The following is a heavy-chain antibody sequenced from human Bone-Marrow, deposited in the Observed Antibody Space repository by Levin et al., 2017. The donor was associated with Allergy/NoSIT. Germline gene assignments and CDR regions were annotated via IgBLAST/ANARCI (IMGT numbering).Heavy chain of an antibody. CDR2: IYYSGST. Sequence: PSETLSLTCTVSGGSISSYYWSWIRQPPGKGLEWIGYIYYSGSTNYNPSLKSRVTYNPSLKSRVTISVDTSKNQFSLKLSSVTAADTAVYYCARVGSGYYEDAFDMWGQGTMVTVSS. CDR1: GGSISSYY. J-gene: IGHJ3*02. D-gene: IGHD5-12*01. CDR3: ARVGSGYYEDAFDM. V-gene: IGHV4-59*01.